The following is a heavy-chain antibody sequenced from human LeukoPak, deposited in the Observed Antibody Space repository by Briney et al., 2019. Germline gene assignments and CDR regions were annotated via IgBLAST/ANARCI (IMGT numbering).Heavy chain of an antibody. CDR3: ARDHIRYYDILTGYSYYYYYGMDV. CDR2: ISSSSSTI. J-gene: IGHJ6*02. Sequence: GGSLRLSCAASGFTFSSYSMNWVRQAPGKGLEWVSYISSSSSTIYYADSVKGRFTISRDNAKNSLYLQMNSLRDEDTAVYYCARDHIRYYDILTGYSYYYYYGMDVWGQGTTVTVSS. CDR1: GFTFSSYS. V-gene: IGHV3-48*02. D-gene: IGHD3-9*01.